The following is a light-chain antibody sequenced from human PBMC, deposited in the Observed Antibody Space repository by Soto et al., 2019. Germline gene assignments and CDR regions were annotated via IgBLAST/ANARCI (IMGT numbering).Light chain of an antibody. CDR1: SSNIGSYP. CDR2: SDD. CDR3: AAWXXXXSGHV. V-gene: IGLV1-47*02. Sequence: QSVLTQSPSASGTPGQRVTISCYGSSSNIGSYPVYWYQQLPGTAPKLLINSDDQRPSGVPDRFSASKSGTSASLAISGLRSEDEADYYCAAWXXXXSGHVFGAGTKLTVL. J-gene: IGLJ1*01.